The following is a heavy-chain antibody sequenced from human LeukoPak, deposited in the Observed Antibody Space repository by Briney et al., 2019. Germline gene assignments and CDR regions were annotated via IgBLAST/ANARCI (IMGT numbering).Heavy chain of an antibody. J-gene: IGHJ4*02. V-gene: IGHV1-18*01. D-gene: IGHD3-3*01. CDR2: ISAYNGNT. CDR3: ARGHYDFWSGYSLYYFDY. CDR1: GYSFRAYA. Sequence: ASVKVSCKASGYSFRAYAMTWVRQAPGQGLEWMGWISAYNGNTNYAQKLQGRVTMTTDTSTSTAYMELRSLRSDDTAVYYCARGHYDFWSGYSLYYFDYWGQGTLVTVSS.